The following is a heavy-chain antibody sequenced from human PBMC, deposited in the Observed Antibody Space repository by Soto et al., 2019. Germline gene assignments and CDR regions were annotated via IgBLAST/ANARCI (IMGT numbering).Heavy chain of an antibody. V-gene: IGHV3-23*01. CDR1: GFTFSSFA. CDR3: AKTRQAPVGTHFFDL. Sequence: LRLSCEGSGFTFSSFAMGWVRQAPGKGLEWLSSVSADGVSSFSADSARGRFRVSRDNSKNTLFLQMRFLRVEDTAVYYCAKTRQAPVGTHFFDLWGQGTQVTVSS. CDR2: VSADGVSS. J-gene: IGHJ4*02.